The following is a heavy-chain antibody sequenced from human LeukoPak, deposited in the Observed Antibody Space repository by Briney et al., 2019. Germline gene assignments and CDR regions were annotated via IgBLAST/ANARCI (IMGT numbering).Heavy chain of an antibody. CDR2: INAGNGNT. V-gene: IGHV1-3*01. Sequence: ASVTVSCKASGYTFTSYAMHWVRQAPGQRLEWMGWINAGNGNTKYSQKFQGRVTITRDTSASTAYMELSSLRSEDTAVYYCARDTKWLSPDFDYWGQGTLVTVSS. CDR3: ARDTKWLSPDFDY. CDR1: GYTFTSYA. D-gene: IGHD3-22*01. J-gene: IGHJ4*02.